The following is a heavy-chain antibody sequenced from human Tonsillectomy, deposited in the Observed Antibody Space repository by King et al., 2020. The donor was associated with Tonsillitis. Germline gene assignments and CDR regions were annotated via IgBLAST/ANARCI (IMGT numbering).Heavy chain of an antibody. D-gene: IGHD2-8*01. CDR1: GFTFSSYA. CDR3: ARGYCINGVCYFDY. CDR2: ISYDGSNK. J-gene: IGHJ4*02. Sequence: VQLVESGGGVVQPGRSLRLSCEASGFTFSSYAVHWVRQAPGKGLEWGAVISYDGSNKYYAESVKGRLSIYRDNSKNTLYLQMNSLRAEDTAVYYCARGYCINGVCYFDYWGQGTLVTVSS. V-gene: IGHV3-30-3*01.